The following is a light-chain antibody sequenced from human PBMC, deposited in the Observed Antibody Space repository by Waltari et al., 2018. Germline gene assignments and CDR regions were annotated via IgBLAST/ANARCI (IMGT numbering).Light chain of an antibody. CDR3: QSFDTSLGVL. V-gene: IGLV1-40*01. J-gene: IGLJ2*01. Sequence: HSALTHPPSVSGAPGQRVTISCTGSSSNMGAGYDVNWYQQLPGPAPKLLIYGNIYRPSGVPDRFSASKSGTSASLAIIGLQAEDEGSYYCQSFDTSLGVLFGGGTKLTVL. CDR2: GNI. CDR1: SSNMGAGYD.